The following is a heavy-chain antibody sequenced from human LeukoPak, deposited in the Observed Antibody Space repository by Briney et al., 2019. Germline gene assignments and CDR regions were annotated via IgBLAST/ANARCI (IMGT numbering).Heavy chain of an antibody. CDR1: EYTFTSSW. Sequence: GVSLKISCQGSEYTFTSSWIGWVRQMPGKGLEWMGSVFPGDSDTRYLPSFEGQVTISADKAINTAYLQWSSLKASDTAMYYCARHRGAKDGSDIWGQGTMVTVAS. CDR3: ARHRGAKDGSDI. CDR2: VFPGDSDT. V-gene: IGHV5-51*01. D-gene: IGHD1-26*01. J-gene: IGHJ3*02.